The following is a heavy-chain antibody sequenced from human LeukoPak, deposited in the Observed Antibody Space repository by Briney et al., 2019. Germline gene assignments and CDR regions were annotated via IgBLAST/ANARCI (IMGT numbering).Heavy chain of an antibody. J-gene: IGHJ4*02. CDR2: ISNSGGSA. V-gene: IGHV3-23*01. D-gene: IGHD3-16*02. Sequence: GGSLRLSCGASGFTFSNYAMSWVRQAPGKGLDWVSGISNSGGSAYYADSVKGRFTISRDNSRNTLYLQMNSLRAEDTALYYCAKGLRLGELSSGFDYWGQGTLVTVSS. CDR1: GFTFSNYA. CDR3: AKGLRLGELSSGFDY.